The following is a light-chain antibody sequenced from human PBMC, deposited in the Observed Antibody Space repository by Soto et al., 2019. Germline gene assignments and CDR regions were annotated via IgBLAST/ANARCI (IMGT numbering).Light chain of an antibody. V-gene: IGKV3-20*01. CDR3: HRNAAPRIT. J-gene: IGKJ5*01. CDR1: QSLSSSS. Sequence: IVFTQSPCTLSLSPGERATLSCRASQSLSSSSLAWYQQRPGQAPSLLIYDASSRATGIPDRFSGSGSGTDFTLTIIELEAVAFAVCQCHRNAAPRITFGQGTRLEIK. CDR2: DAS.